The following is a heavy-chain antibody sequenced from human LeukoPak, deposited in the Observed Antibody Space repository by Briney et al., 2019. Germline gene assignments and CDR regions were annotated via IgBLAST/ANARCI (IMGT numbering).Heavy chain of an antibody. CDR3: ARMIGDGYNQDGDY. CDR2: IYNGGST. V-gene: IGHV3-53*01. CDR1: GFTVSSNY. D-gene: IGHD5-24*01. J-gene: IGHJ4*02. Sequence: GGSLRLSCAASGFTVSSNYMSWVRQAPGKGLEWVSVIYNGGSTYYADSVKGRFTISRDNSKNTLYLQMNSLRAEDTAVYYCARMIGDGYNQDGDYWGQGTLVTVSS.